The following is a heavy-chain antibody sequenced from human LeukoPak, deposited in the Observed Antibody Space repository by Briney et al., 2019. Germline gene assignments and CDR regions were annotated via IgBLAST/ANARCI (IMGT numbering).Heavy chain of an antibody. CDR2: IYYNGDT. CDR1: GGSITGYS. CDR3: ARVVEFQVLSFDP. V-gene: IGHV4-59*01. Sequence: SETLSLTCSVSGGSITGYSWSWIRQTPGKGLEWIGYIYYNGDTHYNPSLNSRLSMSVDTPNKQFSLNLRSVTAADTAVYYCARVVEFQVLSFDPWGQGTLVTVSS. D-gene: IGHD4/OR15-4a*01. J-gene: IGHJ5*02.